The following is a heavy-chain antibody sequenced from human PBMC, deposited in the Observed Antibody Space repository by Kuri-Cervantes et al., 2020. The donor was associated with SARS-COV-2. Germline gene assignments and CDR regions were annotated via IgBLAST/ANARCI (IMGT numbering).Heavy chain of an antibody. CDR2: IYPGDSGT. Sequence: GGSLRLSCKGSGYSFTSYWIGWVRQMPGKGLEWMGIIYPGDSGTRYSPSFQGQVTISAAKSISTAYRQWSSLKASDTAMYYCARGGGSYGFDYWGQGTLVTVSS. V-gene: IGHV5-51*01. CDR1: GYSFTSYW. D-gene: IGHD1-26*01. CDR3: ARGGGSYGFDY. J-gene: IGHJ4*02.